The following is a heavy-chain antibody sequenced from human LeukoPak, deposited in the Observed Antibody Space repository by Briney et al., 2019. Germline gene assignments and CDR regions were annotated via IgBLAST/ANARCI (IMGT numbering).Heavy chain of an antibody. J-gene: IGHJ4*02. Sequence: KESGPTLVQPTQTLTLTCTFSGFSLSTSGVGVGWIRQPPGEALEWLALIYWNDDKRYSPSLKSRLTITKDTSKNQVVLSMTNMDPVDTATYYCAHRPSGWFYFDYWGQGTLVTVSS. CDR1: GFSLSTSGVG. D-gene: IGHD6-19*01. CDR3: AHRPSGWFYFDY. CDR2: IYWNDDK. V-gene: IGHV2-5*01.